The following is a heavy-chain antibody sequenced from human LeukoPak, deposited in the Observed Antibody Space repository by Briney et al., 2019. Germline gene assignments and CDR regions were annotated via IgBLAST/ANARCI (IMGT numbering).Heavy chain of an antibody. V-gene: IGHV3-30*02. CDR3: AKAGKEFGGVIVFDY. CDR2: LRNDGRSK. J-gene: IGHJ4*02. CDR1: GFTFSNYD. D-gene: IGHD3-16*02. Sequence: PGGSLRLSCAASGFTFSNYDMHWVRQTPGKGLEWVAFLRNDGRSKYYADSVKGRFTISADNSENTLFLQMNSLRAEDTAVYYCAKAGKEFGGVIVFDYWGQGTLVTVSS.